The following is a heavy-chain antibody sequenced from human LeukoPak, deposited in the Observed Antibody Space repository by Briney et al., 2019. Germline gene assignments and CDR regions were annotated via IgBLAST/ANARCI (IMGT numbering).Heavy chain of an antibody. D-gene: IGHD3-3*01. CDR1: GYTFTSYG. CDR3: ARDLRYDFWSGYSHYGMDV. J-gene: IGHJ6*02. V-gene: IGHV1-18*01. CDR2: ISAYNGNT. Sequence: GASVKVSCKASGYTFTSYGISWVRQAPGQGFEWMGWISAYNGNTNYAQKLQGRVTMTTDTSTSTAYMELRSLRSDDTAVYYCARDLRYDFWSGYSHYGMDVWGQGTTVTVSS.